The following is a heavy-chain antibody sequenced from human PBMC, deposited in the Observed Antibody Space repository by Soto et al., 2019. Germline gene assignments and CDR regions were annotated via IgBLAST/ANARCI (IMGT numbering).Heavy chain of an antibody. V-gene: IGHV3-48*01. D-gene: IGHD2-15*01. CDR2: ISSGSTTI. J-gene: IGHJ6*03. CDR1: GFTFSTYS. CDR3: AREPYCSGGSCYSFSREYYYYMDV. Sequence: EVQLVESGGDLVQPGGSLRLSCAASGFTFSTYSMNWVRLAPGKGLEWIPYISSGSTTIYYADSVRGRFTISRDNAKNSLYLQMNSLRAEDTAVYYCAREPYCSGGSCYSFSREYYYYMDVWGKGTTVTVSS.